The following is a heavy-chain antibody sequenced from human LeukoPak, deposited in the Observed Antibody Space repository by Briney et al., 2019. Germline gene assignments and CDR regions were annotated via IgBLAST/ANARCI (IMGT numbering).Heavy chain of an antibody. D-gene: IGHD3-22*01. CDR1: GFTFSSYW. Sequence: PGGSLRLSCAASGFTFSSYWMSWVRQAPGKGLEWVANIKQDGSEKYYVDSVKGRFTISRDNAKNSLYLQMNSLRAEDTAVYYCARDSRPNKYYYDSSGYSYWGQGTLVTVSS. V-gene: IGHV3-7*01. CDR2: IKQDGSEK. J-gene: IGHJ4*02. CDR3: ARDSRPNKYYYDSSGYSY.